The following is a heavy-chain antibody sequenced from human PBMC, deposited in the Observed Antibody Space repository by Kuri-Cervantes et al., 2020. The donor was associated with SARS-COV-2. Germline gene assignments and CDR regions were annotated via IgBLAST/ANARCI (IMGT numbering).Heavy chain of an antibody. CDR3: ATHDSRGYYYDY. Sequence: ASVKVSCKASGYTFTSYGISWVRQGPGQGLEWMGWISGYNGDTEYAQILQGRVTMTTDTSTSTAYMELRSLTSDDTAVYYCATHDSRGYYYDYWGQGTLVTVSS. CDR2: ISGYNGDT. V-gene: IGHV1-18*01. J-gene: IGHJ4*02. D-gene: IGHD3-22*01. CDR1: GYTFTSYG.